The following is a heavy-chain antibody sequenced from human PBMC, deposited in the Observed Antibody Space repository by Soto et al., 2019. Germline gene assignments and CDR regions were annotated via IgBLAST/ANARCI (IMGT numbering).Heavy chain of an antibody. Sequence: PGGSLRLSCAASGFTFSSYSMNWVRQAPGKGLEWVSSISSSSSYIYYADSVKGRFTISRDNAKNSLYLQMNSLRAEDTAVYYCARDPEDIVVVVAKTFDYWGQGTLVTVSS. CDR3: ARDPEDIVVVVAKTFDY. CDR1: GFTFSSYS. J-gene: IGHJ4*02. CDR2: ISSSSSYI. V-gene: IGHV3-21*01. D-gene: IGHD2-15*01.